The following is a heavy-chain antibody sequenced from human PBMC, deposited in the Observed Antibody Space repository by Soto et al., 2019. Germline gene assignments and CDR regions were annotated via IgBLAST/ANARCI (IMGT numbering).Heavy chain of an antibody. CDR3: ARDLLAAAGTDGSYYFDY. J-gene: IGHJ4*02. CDR1: GYTFTSYA. CDR2: INAGNGNT. Sequence: ASVKVSCKASGYTFTSYAMHWVRQAPGQRLEWMGWINAGNGNTKYSQKFQGRVTITRDTSASTAYMELSSLRSEDTAVYYCARDLLAAAGTDGSYYFDYWGQGTLVTVSS. D-gene: IGHD6-13*01. V-gene: IGHV1-3*01.